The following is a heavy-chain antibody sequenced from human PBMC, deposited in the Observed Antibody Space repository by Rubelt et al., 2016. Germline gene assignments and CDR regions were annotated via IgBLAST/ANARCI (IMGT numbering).Heavy chain of an antibody. CDR1: GFTFRNSA. CDR2: IRSKAYSYTT. CDR3: TRRDGGNTMIVEL. D-gene: IGHD3-22*01. Sequence: EVQLVESGGGLVQPGGSLKLSCAASGFTFRNSAMYWVRQASGKGLEWVGRIRSKAYSYTTQYAASMKGRLTISRDNSKNSVYLQMKGLQTEDTAVYYCTRRDGGNTMIVELWGQGTMVTVSS. J-gene: IGHJ3*01. V-gene: IGHV3-73*01.